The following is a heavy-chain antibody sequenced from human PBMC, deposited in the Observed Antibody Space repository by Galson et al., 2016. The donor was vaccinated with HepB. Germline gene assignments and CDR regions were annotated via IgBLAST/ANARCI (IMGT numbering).Heavy chain of an antibody. J-gene: IGHJ6*02. CDR1: GFIFSSYA. CDR2: IPYDGSNK. CDR3: ARESTEHYSGMDV. Sequence: SLRLSCAASGFIFSSYAMHWVRQAPGKGLEWVGVIPYDGSNKYYVDSVEGRFTIARDNSKNTLDLQMNSLKTEDTAVYYCARESTEHYSGMDVWGQGTTVIVSS. V-gene: IGHV3-30*04. D-gene: IGHD1-26*01.